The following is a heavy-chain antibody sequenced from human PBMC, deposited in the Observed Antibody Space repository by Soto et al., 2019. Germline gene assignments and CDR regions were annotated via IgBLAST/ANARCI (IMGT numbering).Heavy chain of an antibody. D-gene: IGHD6-19*01. Sequence: EVQLLESGGGLVQPGGSLRLSCAASGFTFSAYGMNWVRQAPGKGLEWVSGIIGSGTNTYYADYVKGRFTVSRDNSKKTLLLQMDSPRAEDTALYFFAKGKTVAGLLYFEVWGRGTLVTVSS. J-gene: IGHJ2*01. CDR3: AKGKTVAGLLYFEV. V-gene: IGHV3-23*01. CDR1: GFTFSAYG. CDR2: IIGSGTNT.